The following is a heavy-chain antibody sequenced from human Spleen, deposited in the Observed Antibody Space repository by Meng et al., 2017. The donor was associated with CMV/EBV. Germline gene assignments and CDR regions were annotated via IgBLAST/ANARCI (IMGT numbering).Heavy chain of an antibody. Sequence: GESLKISCAASGFTFSSYAMSWVRQAPGRGLEWVSVIYSGGSSTYYGDSVKGRFTISRANSKNTLYLQMNSLRAEDTAVNYCAKDNGPYDFWSAWGQGTLVTV. CDR2: IYSGGSST. CDR1: GFTFSSYA. V-gene: IGHV3-23*03. CDR3: AKDNGPYDFWSA. J-gene: IGHJ5*02. D-gene: IGHD3-3*01.